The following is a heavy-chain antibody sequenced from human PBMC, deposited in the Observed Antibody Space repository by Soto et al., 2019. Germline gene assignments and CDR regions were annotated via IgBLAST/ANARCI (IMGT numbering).Heavy chain of an antibody. Sequence: SETLSLTCTVSGGSISSYYWSWIRQPPGKGLEWIAYIYYSGSTEYNPSLKSRVTISVDTSKNQFSLKLSSVTAADTAVYYSARYLSTTIAPPPFDYWGQGTLVTVSS. J-gene: IGHJ4*02. CDR2: IYYSGST. CDR3: ARYLSTTIAPPPFDY. D-gene: IGHD1-1*01. V-gene: IGHV4-59*08. CDR1: GGSISSYY.